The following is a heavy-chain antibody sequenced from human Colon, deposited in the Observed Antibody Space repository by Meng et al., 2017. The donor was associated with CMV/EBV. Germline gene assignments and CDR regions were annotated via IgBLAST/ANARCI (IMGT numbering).Heavy chain of an antibody. Sequence: LKISCAASGFTFSDYYMSWIRQAPGKGLEWVSYISSSGSTIYYADSVKGRFTISRDNAKNSLYLQMNSLRAEDTAVYYCARDTYYDFWSGYWQFDYWGQGTLVTVSS. CDR1: GFTFSDYY. CDR3: ARDTYYDFWSGYWQFDY. D-gene: IGHD3-3*01. J-gene: IGHJ4*02. CDR2: ISSSGSTI. V-gene: IGHV3-11*01.